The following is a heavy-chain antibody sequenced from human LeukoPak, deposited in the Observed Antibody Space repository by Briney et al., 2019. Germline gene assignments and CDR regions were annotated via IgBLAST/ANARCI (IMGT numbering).Heavy chain of an antibody. CDR1: GGSISSYY. V-gene: IGHV4-38-2*01. J-gene: IGHJ4*02. CDR3: ARVTAYSSENYFDY. CDR2: FYHSGST. Sequence: SETLSLTCAVSGGSISSYYWGWIRQPPGKGLEWIGNFYHSGSTYYNPSLKSRVTISVDTSKNQFSLKLSSVTAADTAVYYCARVTAYSSENYFDYWGQGTLVTVSS. D-gene: IGHD6-25*01.